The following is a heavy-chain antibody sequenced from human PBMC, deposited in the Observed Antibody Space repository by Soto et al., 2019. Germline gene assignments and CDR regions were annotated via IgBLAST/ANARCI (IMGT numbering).Heavy chain of an antibody. D-gene: IGHD3-22*01. CDR1: GFTFSNAW. Sequence: EVQLVESGGGLVQPGGSLRLSCAASGFTFSNAWMNWVRQAPGKGLEWVGRIKSKTDGGTTDYAAPVKGRFTISRDDSKNTLYLQMNSLKTEDTAVYYCTTDLYYYDSSGYERADDAFDIWGQGTMVTVSS. CDR2: IKSKTDGGTT. CDR3: TTDLYYYDSSGYERADDAFDI. V-gene: IGHV3-15*07. J-gene: IGHJ3*02.